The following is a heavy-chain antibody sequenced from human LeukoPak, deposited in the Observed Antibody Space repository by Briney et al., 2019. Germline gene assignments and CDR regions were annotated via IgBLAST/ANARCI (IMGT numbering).Heavy chain of an antibody. D-gene: IGHD4-17*01. CDR1: GGSISSSSYY. Sequence: SETLSLTCTVSGGSISSSSYYWGWIRQPPGKGLEWIGSIYYSGSTYYNPSLKSRVTISVDTSKNQFSPKLSSVTAADTAVYYCATLRYPYYYGMDVWGQGTTVTVSS. CDR3: ATLRYPYYYGMDV. V-gene: IGHV4-39*07. J-gene: IGHJ6*02. CDR2: IYYSGST.